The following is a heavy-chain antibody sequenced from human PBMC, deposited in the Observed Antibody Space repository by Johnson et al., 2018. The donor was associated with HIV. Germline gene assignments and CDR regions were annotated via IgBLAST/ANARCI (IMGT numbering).Heavy chain of an antibody. V-gene: IGHV3-30*02. D-gene: IGHD1-26*01. Sequence: QMLLVESGGGVVQPGGSLRLSCAASGFSFSTYDLHWVRQAPGKGLEWVTFIQYDGSKKNYAVSVKGRFTISRDNSKNTLYLQMNSLRAEDTAVYYCASPSGSSRLAFDIWGQGTMVTVSS. CDR1: GFSFSTYD. CDR3: ASPSGSSRLAFDI. CDR2: IQYDGSKK. J-gene: IGHJ3*02.